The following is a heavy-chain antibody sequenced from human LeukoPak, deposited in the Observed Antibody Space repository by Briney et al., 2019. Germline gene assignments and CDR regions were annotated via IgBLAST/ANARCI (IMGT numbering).Heavy chain of an antibody. CDR1: GSTFSSYA. V-gene: IGHV3-30*01. D-gene: IGHD2-8*01. Sequence: PGRSLRLSCAASGSTFSSYAMHWVRQAPGKGLEWVAVISYDGSNKYYADSVKGRFTISRDNSKNTLYLQMNSLRAEDTAVYYCARAFAEYCTNGVCSDWFDPWGQGTLVTVSS. J-gene: IGHJ5*02. CDR2: ISYDGSNK. CDR3: ARAFAEYCTNGVCSDWFDP.